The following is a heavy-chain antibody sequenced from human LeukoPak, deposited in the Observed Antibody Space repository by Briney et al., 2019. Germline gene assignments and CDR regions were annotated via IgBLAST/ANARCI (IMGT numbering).Heavy chain of an antibody. V-gene: IGHV3-21*01. Sequence: GGSLGLSCVASGFSFSTYAMNWVRQAPGKGLEWVSSISNSGSYIYYADSVKGRFTISRDDAKKSVYLQMNSLRAEDTAVYYCAIRPTTYYEYYFYYAMDVWGQGTTVNVSS. CDR1: GFSFSTYA. CDR3: AIRPTTYYEYYFYYAMDV. J-gene: IGHJ6*02. CDR2: ISNSGSYI. D-gene: IGHD3-22*01.